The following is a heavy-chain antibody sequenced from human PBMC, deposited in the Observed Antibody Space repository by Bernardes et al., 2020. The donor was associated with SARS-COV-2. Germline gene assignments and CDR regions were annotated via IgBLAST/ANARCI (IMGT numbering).Heavy chain of an antibody. J-gene: IGHJ4*02. CDR3: ARTFYYDRGGDSVFDQ. CDR2: ISPKSGAT. CDR1: GYTFSDYY. D-gene: IGHD2-21*01. V-gene: IGHV1-2*02. Sequence: ASVKVSCKASGYTFSDYYIHWLRQAPGQGLKWMGWISPKSGATNYAQNFQGRVTMTRDTSINTDYMELNRLRSDDTAVYYCARTFYYDRGGDSVFDQWGQGTLLTVSS.